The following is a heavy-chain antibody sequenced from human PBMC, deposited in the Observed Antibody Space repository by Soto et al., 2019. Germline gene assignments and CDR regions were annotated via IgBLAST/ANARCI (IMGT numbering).Heavy chain of an antibody. J-gene: IGHJ5*02. D-gene: IGHD2-2*01. V-gene: IGHV3-23*01. CDR2: ISGSGGST. Sequence: GGSLRLSCAASGFTFSSYAMSWVRQAPGKGLEWVSAISGSGGSTYYADSVKGRFTISRDNSKNKLYLQMNSLRAEDTAVYYCAKSRYCSSTSCPGENWFDPWGQGTLVTVSS. CDR3: AKSRYCSSTSCPGENWFDP. CDR1: GFTFSSYA.